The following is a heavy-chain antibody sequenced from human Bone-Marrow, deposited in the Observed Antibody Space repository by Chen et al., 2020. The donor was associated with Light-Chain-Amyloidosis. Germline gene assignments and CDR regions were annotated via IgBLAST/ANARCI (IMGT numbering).Heavy chain of an antibody. V-gene: IGHV5-51*01. J-gene: IGHJ4*02. Sequence: EVQLEQSGPEVKKPGESLKISCKGSGYTFPNYWIGWVRQMPGKGLEWMGVIYPDDSHARYSPSFGGQVTISADKSITTAYLQWRSLKASDTAMYYCARRRDGYNFDYWGQGTLVTVSS. CDR1: GYTFPNYW. D-gene: IGHD5-12*01. CDR3: ARRRDGYNFDY. CDR2: IYPDDSHA.